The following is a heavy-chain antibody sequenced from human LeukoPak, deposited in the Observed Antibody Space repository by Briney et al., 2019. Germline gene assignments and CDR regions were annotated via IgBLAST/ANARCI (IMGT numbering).Heavy chain of an antibody. Sequence: ASVKVSCTPSGYTFTDYSIHWLRQVPGQGPEWIGWINPSNGGTNYAQSFQGRVTMTRDTSITTAYMELSRLRSDDTAVYYCARDLYCNSPKCYSNWFDTWGQGTLVTVSS. CDR2: INPSNGGT. V-gene: IGHV1-2*02. J-gene: IGHJ5*02. D-gene: IGHD2/OR15-2a*01. CDR3: ARDLYCNSPKCYSNWFDT. CDR1: GYTFTDYS.